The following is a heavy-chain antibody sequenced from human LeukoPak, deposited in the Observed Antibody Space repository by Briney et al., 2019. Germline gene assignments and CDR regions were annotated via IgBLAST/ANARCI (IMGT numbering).Heavy chain of an antibody. V-gene: IGHV3-66*01. J-gene: IGHJ4*02. Sequence: PGGSLRLSCAASGFTFSTYAIHWVRQAPGKGLEWVSVIYSGGSTYYADSVKGRFTISRDNSKNTLYLQMNSLRAEDTAVFYCARDGKYYDILTGYYSPFDYWGQGTLVTVSS. CDR3: ARDGKYYDILTGYYSPFDY. D-gene: IGHD3-9*01. CDR2: IYSGGST. CDR1: GFTFSTYA.